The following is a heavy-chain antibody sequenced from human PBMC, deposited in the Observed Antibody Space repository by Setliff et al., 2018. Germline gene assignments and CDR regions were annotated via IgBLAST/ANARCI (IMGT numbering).Heavy chain of an antibody. CDR1: GGSFSTYY. J-gene: IGHJ4*02. D-gene: IGHD5-12*01. V-gene: IGHV4-59*01. CDR3: ARGGTFRYFDY. Sequence: SETLSLTCTVSGGSFSTYYWSWIRQAPGKGLEWIGHVYYSGAANYNPPLKSRVTVSVDTSKNQFSLRLISVTAADTAVYYCARGGTFRYFDYWGQGTQVTVSS. CDR2: VYYSGAA.